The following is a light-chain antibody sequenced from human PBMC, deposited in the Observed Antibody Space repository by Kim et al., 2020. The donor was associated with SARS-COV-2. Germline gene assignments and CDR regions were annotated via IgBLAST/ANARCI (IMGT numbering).Light chain of an antibody. Sequence: EIVLTQSPATLSLSPGERATLSCMASQSVGRYLAWYQQKPGQAPRLLIYDASNRATGIPARFSGSGSGTDFTLTISSLEPEDFAVYYCQQRTNWPPYTFGQGTKLEI. CDR3: QQRTNWPPYT. CDR2: DAS. V-gene: IGKV3-11*01. J-gene: IGKJ2*01. CDR1: QSVGRY.